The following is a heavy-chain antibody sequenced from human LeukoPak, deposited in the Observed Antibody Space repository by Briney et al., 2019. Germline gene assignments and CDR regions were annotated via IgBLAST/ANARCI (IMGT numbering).Heavy chain of an antibody. V-gene: IGHV4-59*01. CDR1: GGSFSGYY. CDR3: ARGIAAGTPY. CDR2: IYYSGST. J-gene: IGHJ4*02. D-gene: IGHD6-13*01. Sequence: SETLSLTCAVYGGSFSGYYWSWIRQPPGKGLEWIGYIYYSGSTNYNPSLKSRVTISVDTSKNQFSLKLSSVTAADTAVYYCARGIAAGTPYWGQGTLVTVSS.